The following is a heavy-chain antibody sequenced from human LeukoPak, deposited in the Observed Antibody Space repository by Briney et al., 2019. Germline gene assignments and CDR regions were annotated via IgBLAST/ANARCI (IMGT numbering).Heavy chain of an antibody. D-gene: IGHD3-10*01. CDR3: ARVRSGWFGENYYYYYMDV. CDR1: GFTFSSYW. Sequence: PGGSLRLSCAASGFTFSSYWMSWVRQAPGKGLEWVANIKQDGSEKYYVDSVKGRFTISRDNAKNSLYLQMNSLRAEDTAVYYCARVRSGWFGENYYYYYMDVWGKGTTVTVSS. V-gene: IGHV3-7*01. J-gene: IGHJ6*03. CDR2: IKQDGSEK.